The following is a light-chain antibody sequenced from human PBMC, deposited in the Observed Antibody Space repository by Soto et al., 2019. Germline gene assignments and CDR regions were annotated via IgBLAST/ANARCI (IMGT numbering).Light chain of an antibody. CDR1: QSVSSN. CDR3: QHYNSYSEA. CDR2: GSF. V-gene: IGKV3-15*01. Sequence: EIVMTQSPATVSVSPGERATLSCRASQSVSSNLAWYHQKPGQAPRLLIYGSFTRATGIPARFSGSGSGTESTLTISSLQPDDFATYYCQHYNSYSEAFGQGTKVDIK. J-gene: IGKJ1*01.